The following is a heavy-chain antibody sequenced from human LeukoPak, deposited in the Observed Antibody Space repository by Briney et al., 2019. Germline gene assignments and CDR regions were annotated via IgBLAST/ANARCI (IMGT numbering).Heavy chain of an antibody. Sequence: PGGSLRLSCAASGFTFSSYAMSWVRQAPGKGLEWVSAIGSGGTTYYADSVKGRFTISRDNSKNTLFLQMNSLRAEDTAVYYCAKARTYCSGGSRDFDYWGQGTLVTVSS. CDR3: AKARTYCSGGSRDFDY. V-gene: IGHV3-23*01. CDR1: GFTFSSYA. J-gene: IGHJ4*02. D-gene: IGHD2-15*01. CDR2: IGSGGTT.